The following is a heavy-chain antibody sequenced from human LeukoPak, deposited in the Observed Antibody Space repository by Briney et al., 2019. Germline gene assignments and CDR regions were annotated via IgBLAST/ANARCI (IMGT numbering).Heavy chain of an antibody. CDR3: AKEIHLWPTFDY. J-gene: IGHJ4*02. CDR2: ISSSGGST. Sequence: GGSLRLSCAASGFTFINYAMSWVRQAPGKGLEWVSAISSSGGSTYYADSVTGRFIISRDNSKNTLYLQMSSLRAEDTAIYYCAKEIHLWPTFDYWGQGTLVTVSS. D-gene: IGHD5-18*01. CDR1: GFTFINYA. V-gene: IGHV3-23*01.